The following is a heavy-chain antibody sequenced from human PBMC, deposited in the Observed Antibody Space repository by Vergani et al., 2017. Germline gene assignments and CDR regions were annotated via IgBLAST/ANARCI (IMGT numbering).Heavy chain of an antibody. J-gene: IGHJ1*01. CDR3: ARSRKRTRYGSSGYYYVGYFQH. D-gene: IGHD3-22*01. CDR1: GGTFSSYA. V-gene: IGHV1-69*01. CDR2: IIPIFGTA. Sequence: QVQLVQSGAEVKKPGSSVKVSCKASGGTFSSYAISWVRQAPGQGLEWMGGIIPIFGTANYAQKFQGRVTITADESTSTAYMELSSLRSEDTAVYYCARSRKRTRYGSSGYYYVGYFQHWGQGTLVTVSS.